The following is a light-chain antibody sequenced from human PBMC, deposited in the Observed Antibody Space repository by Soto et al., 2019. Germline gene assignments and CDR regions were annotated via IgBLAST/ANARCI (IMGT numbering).Light chain of an antibody. CDR2: DVS. V-gene: IGLV2-14*01. J-gene: IGLJ1*01. Sequence: QSVLTQPASVSGSPGQSITISCTGTSSDVGGYNYVSWYQQHPGKAPKLMIYDVSNRPSGVSNRFSGSKSGNTASLTISGLQAEDEADYYCSSYTSSSTYAFGTGTKVT. CDR3: SSYTSSSTYA. CDR1: SSDVGGYNY.